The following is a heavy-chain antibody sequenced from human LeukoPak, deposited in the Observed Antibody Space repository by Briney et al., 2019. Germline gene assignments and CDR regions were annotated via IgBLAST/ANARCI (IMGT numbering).Heavy chain of an antibody. CDR3: AGSIYVWGSYLNY. Sequence: PGGSLRLSCAASGFTFSSYGMSWVRQAPGKGLEWVSAISGSGGSTYYADSVKGRFTISRDNSKNTLYLQMNSLRAEDTAVYYCAGSIYVWGSYLNYWGQGTLVTVSS. CDR1: GFTFSSYG. V-gene: IGHV3-23*01. J-gene: IGHJ4*02. CDR2: ISGSGGST. D-gene: IGHD3-16*01.